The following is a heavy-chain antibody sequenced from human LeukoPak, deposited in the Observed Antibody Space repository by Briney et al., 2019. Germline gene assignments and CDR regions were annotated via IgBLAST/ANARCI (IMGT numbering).Heavy chain of an antibody. CDR1: LDSTTSNF. CDR3: AREILGGFTPGAY. CDR2: IHRSGSP. V-gene: IGHV4-4*02. D-gene: IGHD3-10*01. Sequence: PSETLSLTCTVSLDSTTSNFWSWVRQPPGKGLEWIGEIHRSGSPNYNPSLQSRVTISIDRSRNQIVLELSSVTAADTAVYYCAREILGGFTPGAYWGQGTLVTVSS. J-gene: IGHJ4*02.